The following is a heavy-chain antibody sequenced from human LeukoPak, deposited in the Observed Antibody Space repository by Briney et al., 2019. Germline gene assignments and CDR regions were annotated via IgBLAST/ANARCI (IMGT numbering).Heavy chain of an antibody. Sequence: GGSLRLSCAASGFTFSSYAMHWVRQAPGKGLDWVAVISYDGNNKYYADSVKGRFTISRDSSKNTLYLQMNSLIPEDTAVYYCARDKAAAGTFSDYWGQGTLVTVSS. CDR3: ARDKAAAGTFSDY. CDR1: GFTFSSYA. D-gene: IGHD6-13*01. CDR2: ISYDGNNK. J-gene: IGHJ4*02. V-gene: IGHV3-30-3*01.